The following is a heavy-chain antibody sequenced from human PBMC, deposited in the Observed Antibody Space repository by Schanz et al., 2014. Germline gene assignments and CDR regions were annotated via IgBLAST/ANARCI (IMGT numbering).Heavy chain of an antibody. CDR1: GYTFTEYT. CDR3: ARDQSPYTNSSDVRYFDY. D-gene: IGHD6-6*01. V-gene: IGHV1-3*01. Sequence: QVQLVQSGPEVEKPGASVKVSCKTSGYTFTEYTMYWLRQAPGQRLEWMGWITAYNGDTNYALKLQGRVTMTADTSTSTAYMDLRSLRSDDTAVYYCARDQSPYTNSSDVRYFDYWGQGSLVTVTS. CDR2: ITAYNGDT. J-gene: IGHJ4*02.